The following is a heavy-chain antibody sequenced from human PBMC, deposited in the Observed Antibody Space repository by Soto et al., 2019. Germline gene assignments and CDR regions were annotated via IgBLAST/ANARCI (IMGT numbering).Heavy chain of an antibody. CDR1: GGSISSSSYY. D-gene: IGHD5-12*01. Sequence: SETLSLTCTVSGGSISSSSYYWGWIRQPPGKGLEWIGSIYYSGSTYYNPSLKSRVTISVDTSKNQFSLKLSSVTAADTAVYYCARQDRSEWLSYADFDDWGPGTLVNVAS. V-gene: IGHV4-39*01. J-gene: IGHJ4*02. CDR2: IYYSGST. CDR3: ARQDRSEWLSYADFDD.